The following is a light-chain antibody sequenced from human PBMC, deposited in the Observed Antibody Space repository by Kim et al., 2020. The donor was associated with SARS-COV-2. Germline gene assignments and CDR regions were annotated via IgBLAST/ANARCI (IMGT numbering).Light chain of an antibody. CDR2: KDS. CDR3: QSADGSGTYV. Sequence: SPGQPARIACSEDRLPEKLTCWYQQESGHDPLLLMYKDSERPSGIPGRFSGSSSGTTVTLTISGVQAEDDADYYCQSADGSGTYVFGTGTKVTVL. CDR1: RLPEKL. V-gene: IGLV3-25*03. J-gene: IGLJ1*01.